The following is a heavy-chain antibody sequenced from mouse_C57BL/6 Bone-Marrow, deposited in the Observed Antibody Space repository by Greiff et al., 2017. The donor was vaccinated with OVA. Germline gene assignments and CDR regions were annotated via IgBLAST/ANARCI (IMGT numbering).Heavy chain of an antibody. V-gene: IGHV1-81*01. CDR1: GYTFTSYG. D-gene: IGHD2-3*01. Sequence: QVQLKESGAELARPGASVKLSCKASGYTFTSYGISWVKQRTGQGLEWIGEIYPRSGNTYYNEKFKGKATLTADKSSSTAYMELRSLTSEDSAVYFCDRRYDHYFDYWGQGTTLTVSS. CDR3: DRRYDHYFDY. J-gene: IGHJ2*01. CDR2: IYPRSGNT.